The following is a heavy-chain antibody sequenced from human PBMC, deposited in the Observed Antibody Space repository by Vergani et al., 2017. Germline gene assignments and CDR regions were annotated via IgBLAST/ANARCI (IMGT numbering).Heavy chain of an antibody. Sequence: HLVESGGGVVQPGRSLRLSCVVSGFTSSYYGMHWVRQAPGKGLEWVSGISWNSNSIGYADSVKGRFTISRDNAKNSLYLQMNSLRAEDTALYYCAKDLGTSSGGGWFDPWGQGTLVTVSS. CDR3: AKDLGTSSGGGWFDP. D-gene: IGHD6-6*01. V-gene: IGHV3-9*02. CDR2: ISWNSNSI. CDR1: GFTSSYYG. J-gene: IGHJ5*02.